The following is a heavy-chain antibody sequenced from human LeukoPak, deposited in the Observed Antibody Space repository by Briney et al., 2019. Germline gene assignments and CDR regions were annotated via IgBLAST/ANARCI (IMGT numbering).Heavy chain of an antibody. CDR3: ARYNYGAYYFDY. V-gene: IGHV4-39*07. Sequence: PSETLSLTCTVSGGSISTSNYYWGWIRQPPGKGLEWIGNIFYSGSTYYSPSLRSRVTISLDTSRNQFSLKLNSVTAADTAVYFCARYNYGAYYFDYWGQGTLVTVSS. CDR1: GGSISTSNYY. D-gene: IGHD3-10*01. J-gene: IGHJ4*02. CDR2: IFYSGST.